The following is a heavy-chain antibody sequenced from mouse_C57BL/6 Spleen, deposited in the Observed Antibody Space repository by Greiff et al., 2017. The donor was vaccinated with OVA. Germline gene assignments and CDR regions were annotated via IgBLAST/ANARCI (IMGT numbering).Heavy chain of an antibody. J-gene: IGHJ1*03. CDR3: ARIDYGSSYGWYFDV. CDR2: IYPGSGST. CDR1: GYTFTSYW. Sequence: QVQLQQPGAELVKPGASVKMSCKASGYTFTSYWITWVKQRPGQGLEWIGDIYPGSGSTNYNEKFKSKATLTVDTSSSTAYMQLSSLTSEDSAVYYCARIDYGSSYGWYFDVWGTGTTVTVSA. D-gene: IGHD1-1*01. V-gene: IGHV1-55*01.